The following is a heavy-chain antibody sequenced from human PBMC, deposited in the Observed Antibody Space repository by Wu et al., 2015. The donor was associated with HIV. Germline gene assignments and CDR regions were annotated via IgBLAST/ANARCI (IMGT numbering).Heavy chain of an antibody. D-gene: IGHD3-10*01. V-gene: IGHV1-2*02. Sequence: VQLVQSGAEVKKPGASVKVSCKASGYTFTDYYMHWVRRAPGQGLEWVGWINPNSGGTNYAQKFQGRVTMTRGTSISTVYMELSRLRYDDTAMYYCARVGTLLRGVSFLVYWGQGPWSPSPQ. CDR3: ARVGTLLRGVSFLVY. CDR2: INPNSGGT. CDR1: GYTFTDYY. J-gene: IGHJ4*02.